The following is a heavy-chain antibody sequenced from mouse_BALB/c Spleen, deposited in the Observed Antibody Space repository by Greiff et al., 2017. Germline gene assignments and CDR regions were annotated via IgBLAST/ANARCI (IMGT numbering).Heavy chain of an antibody. CDR1: GFTFSSFG. Sequence: EVMLVESGGGLVQPGGSRKLSCAASGFTFSSFGMHWVRQAPEKGLEWVAYISSGSSTIYYADTVKGRFTISRDNPKNTLFLQMTSLRSEDTAMYYCARRGDAMDYWGQGISVTVSS. CDR2: ISSGSSTI. V-gene: IGHV5-17*02. J-gene: IGHJ4*01. D-gene: IGHD3-3*01. CDR3: ARRGDAMDY.